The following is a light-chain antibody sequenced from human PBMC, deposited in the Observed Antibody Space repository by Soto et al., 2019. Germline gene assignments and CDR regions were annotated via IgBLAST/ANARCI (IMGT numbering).Light chain of an antibody. J-gene: IGLJ3*02. CDR3: SSYTGDYTLM. V-gene: IGLV2-23*01. CDR2: ETT. Sequence: QSALTQPASVPGSPGQSITISCTGTSSDVGPYNLVSWYQHHPGKVPQLIIYETTKRPSGVSNRFSGSKSGNTASLTISGLQAEDEAHYHCSSYTGDYTLMFAGGTKLTVL. CDR1: SSDVGPYNL.